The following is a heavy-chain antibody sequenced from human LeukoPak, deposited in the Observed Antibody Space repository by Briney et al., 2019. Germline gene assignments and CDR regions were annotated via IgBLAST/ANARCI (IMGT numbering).Heavy chain of an antibody. D-gene: IGHD2-15*01. J-gene: IGHJ4*02. V-gene: IGHV4-59*08. CDR2: IYYSGDT. CDR3: ARHGYCSGGSCYWDY. Sequence: SETLSLTCTVSGGSISPFYWSWIRQPPGKGLEWIAYIYYSGDTRYNPSLQRRVAISVDTSNNQVSLKLISVTAADTAVYYCARHGYCSGGSCYWDYWGQGTLVTVSS. CDR1: GGSISPFY.